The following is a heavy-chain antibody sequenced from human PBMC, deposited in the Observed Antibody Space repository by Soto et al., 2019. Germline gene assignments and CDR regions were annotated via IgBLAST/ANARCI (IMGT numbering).Heavy chain of an antibody. D-gene: IGHD2-21*01. CDR1: GGSIGSNSYY. CDR3: ARQIQPQLVWWSQYYFDY. V-gene: IGHV4-39*01. CDR2: IYYSGNT. J-gene: IGHJ4*02. Sequence: PSGTLSVTCTVSGGSIGSNSYYWGWIRQPPAKGLEWIGSIYYSGNTDSNPSLKSRVTISVDTSNNHFSLKLTSVTAADTAVYYCARQIQPQLVWWSQYYFDYWRQGTLVTVS.